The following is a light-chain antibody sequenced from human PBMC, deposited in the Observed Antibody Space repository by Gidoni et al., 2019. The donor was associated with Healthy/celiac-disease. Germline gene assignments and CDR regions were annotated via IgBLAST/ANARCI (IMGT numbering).Light chain of an antibody. CDR1: KSISSG. CDR2: KAS. Sequence: EIQRTPAPATLSASVGDRVTITCRASKSISSGLAWYQQKPGKAPKLLIYKASSLESGVPSRFRVSGSGTEFTLTLSSLQPDDFASSYCQQYHSYSPVTFGGGTKVEIK. J-gene: IGKJ4*01. V-gene: IGKV1-5*03. CDR3: QQYHSYSPVT.